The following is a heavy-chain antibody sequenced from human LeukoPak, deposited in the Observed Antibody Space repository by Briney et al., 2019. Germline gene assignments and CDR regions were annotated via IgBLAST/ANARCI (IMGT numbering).Heavy chain of an antibody. Sequence: PSGTLSLTCAVSGGSISSSNWWSWVRQPPGKGLEWIGEINHSGSTNYNPSLKSRVTMSVDTSKNQFSLKLSSVTAADTAVYHCARRLLGIGRGYFDYWAQGTLVTVSS. V-gene: IGHV4-4*02. D-gene: IGHD7-27*01. CDR3: ARRLLGIGRGYFDY. CDR1: GGSISSSNW. J-gene: IGHJ4*02. CDR2: INHSGST.